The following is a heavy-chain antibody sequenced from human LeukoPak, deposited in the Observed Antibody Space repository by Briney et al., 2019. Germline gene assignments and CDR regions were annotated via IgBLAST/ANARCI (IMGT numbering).Heavy chain of an antibody. CDR3: VRSSGDY. CDR2: ISGSGGNT. D-gene: IGHD6-25*01. Sequence: PGETLRLSCAASGFTFSSHGMNWVRQAPGKGLEWVSGISGSGGNTYYADSVKGRFTISRDHAKNSLYLQMNSLRAEDTAVYYCVRSSGDYWGQGTLVTVSS. V-gene: IGHV3-21*01. J-gene: IGHJ4*02. CDR1: GFTFSSHG.